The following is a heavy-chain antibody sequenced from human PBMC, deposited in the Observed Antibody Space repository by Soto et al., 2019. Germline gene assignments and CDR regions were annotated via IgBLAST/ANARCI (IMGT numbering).Heavy chain of an antibody. Sequence: QVQLVQSGAEVKEPGASVRVSCKASGYTFTSYDINWMRQATGQGLEWMGWMSPNSGYTGYAQKCQGRVTMTRDTSVSTAYMELTNLRSDDTAMYYCARGVDAGVDSWGQGTLVAVSS. V-gene: IGHV1-8*01. CDR3: ARGVDAGVDS. CDR2: MSPNSGYT. J-gene: IGHJ4*02. D-gene: IGHD1-1*01. CDR1: GYTFTSYD.